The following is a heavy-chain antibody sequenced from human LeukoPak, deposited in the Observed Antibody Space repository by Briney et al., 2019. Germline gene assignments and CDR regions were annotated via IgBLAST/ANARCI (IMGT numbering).Heavy chain of an antibody. CDR2: IYYSGST. D-gene: IGHD3-9*01. CDR1: GGSISSYY. Sequence: SETVSLTCTVSGGSISSYYWSWIRQPPGKGLEWIGYIYYSGSTNYNPSLKSRVTISVDTSKNQFSLKLSSVTAADTAVYYCARSYYDILTGYLSPSDAFDIWGQGTMVTVSS. V-gene: IGHV4-59*01. CDR3: ARSYYDILTGYLSPSDAFDI. J-gene: IGHJ3*02.